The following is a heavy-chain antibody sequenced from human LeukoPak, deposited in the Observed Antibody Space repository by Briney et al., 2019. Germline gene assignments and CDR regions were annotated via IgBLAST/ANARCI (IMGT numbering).Heavy chain of an antibody. CDR3: ARDLKTYYDSSGYRRDAFDI. CDR2: IYSGGSA. Sequence: GGSLRLSCAASGFTVSSNYMSWVRQAPGKGLEWVSVIYSGGSAYYADSVKGRFTISRDNSKNTLYLQMNSLRAEDTAVYYCARDLKTYYDSSGYRRDAFDIWGQGTMVTVSS. J-gene: IGHJ3*02. D-gene: IGHD3-22*01. CDR1: GFTVSSNY. V-gene: IGHV3-66*01.